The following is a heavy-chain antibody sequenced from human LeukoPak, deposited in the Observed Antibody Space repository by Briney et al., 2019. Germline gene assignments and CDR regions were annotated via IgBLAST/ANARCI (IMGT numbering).Heavy chain of an antibody. CDR2: INRSGST. J-gene: IGHJ4*02. Sequence: PSETLSLTCAVYGGSFSGYYWSWIRQPPGEGLEWIGEINRSGSTNYNPSLKSRVTISVDTSKNQFSLKLRSVTAADTAVYYCARLWFGELVTDSWGQGTLVTVSS. V-gene: IGHV4-34*01. CDR1: GGSFSGYY. CDR3: ARLWFGELVTDS. D-gene: IGHD3-10*01.